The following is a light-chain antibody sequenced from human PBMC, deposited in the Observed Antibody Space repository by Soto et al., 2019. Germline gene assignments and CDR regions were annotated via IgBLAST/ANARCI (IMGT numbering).Light chain of an antibody. J-gene: IGKJ5*01. CDR1: QSVFFSSNNKNY. Sequence: DIVMTQSPDSLAVSLGERATISCKSSQSVFFSSNNKNYLAWYQQKEGQPPELLIYRATFRESGGPDRFSGSRSGTDFTLPISSLKTEDAAVYYCQQYYTRPITFGQGTRLEIK. CDR2: RAT. V-gene: IGKV4-1*01. CDR3: QQYYTRPIT.